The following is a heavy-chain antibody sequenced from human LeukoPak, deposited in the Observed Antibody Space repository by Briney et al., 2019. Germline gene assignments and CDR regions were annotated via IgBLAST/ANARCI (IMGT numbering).Heavy chain of an antibody. CDR1: GGSFSGYY. Sequence: SETLSLTCAVYGGSFSGYYWSWIRQPPGKGLEWIGEISHRGSTNYNPSLKSRVTIPVEPSKNQFSLKLSSVTAADTAVYYCAISTVTSMVRGVISQLYYFDYWGQGTLVTVSS. V-gene: IGHV4-34*01. CDR3: AISTVTSMVRGVISQLYYFDY. J-gene: IGHJ4*02. CDR2: ISHRGST. D-gene: IGHD3-10*01.